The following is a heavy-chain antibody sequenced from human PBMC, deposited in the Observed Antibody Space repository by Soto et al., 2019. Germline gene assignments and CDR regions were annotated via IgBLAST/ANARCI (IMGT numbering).Heavy chain of an antibody. CDR1: GFTFSSYW. V-gene: IGHV3-74*01. Sequence: GGSLRLSCAASGFTFSSYWMHWVRQAPGKGLVWVSRINSDGSSTSYADSVKGRFTISRDNAKNTLYLQMNSLRAEDTAVYYCAIVAPYYYDSSGYYYDAYWFDPWGQGT. CDR3: AIVAPYYYDSSGYYYDAYWFDP. CDR2: INSDGSST. J-gene: IGHJ5*02. D-gene: IGHD3-22*01.